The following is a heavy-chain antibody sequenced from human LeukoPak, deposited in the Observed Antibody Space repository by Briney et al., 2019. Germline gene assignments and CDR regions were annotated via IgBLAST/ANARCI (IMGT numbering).Heavy chain of an antibody. CDR2: ISGSGGST. V-gene: IGHV3-23*01. CDR1: GFTFSSYA. J-gene: IGHJ4*02. CDR3: AKGRDFYGSGSVY. Sequence: GRSLRLSSAASGFTFSSYAMSWVRQAPGKGLEWVSAISGSGGSTYYADSVKGRFTISRDNSKNTLYLQMNSLRAEDTAVYYCAKGRDFYGSGSVYWGQGTLVTVSS. D-gene: IGHD3-10*01.